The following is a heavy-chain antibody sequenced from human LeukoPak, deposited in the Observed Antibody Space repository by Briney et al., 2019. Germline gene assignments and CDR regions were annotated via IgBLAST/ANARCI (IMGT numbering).Heavy chain of an antibody. Sequence: ETLSLTCTVSGGSISSYYWSWVRQAPGKGLEWVSVIYSGGSTYYADSVKGRFTISRDNSKNTLYPQMNSLRAEDTAVYYCARDRRTGRRIGYYYYMDVWGKGTTVTVSS. V-gene: IGHV3-53*05. D-gene: IGHD1-14*01. J-gene: IGHJ6*03. CDR1: GGSISSYY. CDR2: IYSGGST. CDR3: ARDRRTGRRIGYYYYMDV.